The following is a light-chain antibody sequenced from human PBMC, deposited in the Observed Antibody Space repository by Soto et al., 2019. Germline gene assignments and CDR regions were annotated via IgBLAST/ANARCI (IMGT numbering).Light chain of an antibody. CDR1: QSISRG. CDR2: DAS. V-gene: IGKV1-5*01. CDR3: QHYSSVWA. Sequence: DIQMPPSPSSLSASVGARVTITCRASQSISRGLAWYQQKPGKAPNLLIYDASTLESGVPSRFSGSGSGTEFTLTISCLHPDDFATYYCQHYSSVWAFGQGTKVDIK. J-gene: IGKJ1*01.